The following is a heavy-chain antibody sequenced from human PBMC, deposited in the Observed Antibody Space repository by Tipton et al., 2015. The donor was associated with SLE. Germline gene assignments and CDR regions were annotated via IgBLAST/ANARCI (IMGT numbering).Heavy chain of an antibody. CDR1: GFTFSNYA. Sequence: GSLRLSCAASGFTFSNYAMHWVRQVPGKGLEWVSTISAAGGGTYYADSVKGRFTISRDNSKNTVFLQMHSLRVDDTAVYYCANPKTYGSGTYYNIFSNDMDVWGQGTTVTVSS. CDR3: ANPKTYGSGTYYNIFSNDMDV. V-gene: IGHV3-23*01. J-gene: IGHJ6*02. CDR2: ISAAGGGT. D-gene: IGHD3-10*01.